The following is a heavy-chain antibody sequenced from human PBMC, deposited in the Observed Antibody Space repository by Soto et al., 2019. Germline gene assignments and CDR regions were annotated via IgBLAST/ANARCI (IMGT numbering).Heavy chain of an antibody. V-gene: IGHV1-69*06. CDR3: ARQGGWQDIVVVPAEGNYYGMDV. CDR2: IIPIFGTA. J-gene: IGHJ6*02. D-gene: IGHD2-2*01. Sequence: SVKVSCKASGGTFSSYAISWVRQAPGQGLEWMGGIIPIFGTANYAQKFQGRVTITADKSTSTAYMELSSLRSEDTAVYYCARQGGWQDIVVVPAEGNYYGMDVWGQGTTVTVSS. CDR1: GGTFSSYA.